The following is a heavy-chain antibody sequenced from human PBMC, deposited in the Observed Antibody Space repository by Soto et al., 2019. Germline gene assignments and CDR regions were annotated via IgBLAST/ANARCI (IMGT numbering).Heavy chain of an antibody. V-gene: IGHV4-39*01. CDR2: IYYDGTA. CDR1: GDSISASTYY. D-gene: IGHD3-3*01. J-gene: IGHJ3*01. Sequence: PSETLSLTCIVSGDSISASTYYWGWVRQPPGEGLEWIGSIYYDGTAYSNPSLKSRVSLFVDTSRNQFSLKLTSVTAADTAVYYCSRHGVNSPFRFWGQGTMVTVSS. CDR3: SRHGVNSPFRF.